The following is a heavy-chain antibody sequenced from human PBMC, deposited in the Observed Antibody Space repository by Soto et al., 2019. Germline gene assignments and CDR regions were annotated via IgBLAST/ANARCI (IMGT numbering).Heavy chain of an antibody. CDR3: AKVTFSGDYYYSYGMDV. V-gene: IGHV3-30*18. CDR1: GFTFSAYG. CDR2: ISYDGSSK. J-gene: IGHJ6*02. D-gene: IGHD1-26*01. Sequence: QEKLVESGGGVVQPGRSLRLSCAASGFTFSAYGMHWVRQAPGKGLEWVTVISYDGSSKYYADSVKGRFIVSRDNSKNTLYLQMNSLRPEDTAVYYCAKVTFSGDYYYSYGMDVWGQGTTVNVSS.